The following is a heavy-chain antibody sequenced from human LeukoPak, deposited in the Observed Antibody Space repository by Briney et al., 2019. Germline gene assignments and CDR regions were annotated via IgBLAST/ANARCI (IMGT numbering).Heavy chain of an antibody. CDR1: GFTFSSYG. Sequence: GGSLRLSCAASGFTFSSYGMHWVRQAPGKGLEWVAVISYDGSNKYYADSVKGRFTISRDNSKNTLYLQMNSLRADDTAVYYCAKDEYSSSSGVCFDYWGQGTLVTVSS. CDR3: AKDEYSSSSGVCFDY. D-gene: IGHD6-6*01. J-gene: IGHJ4*02. V-gene: IGHV3-30*18. CDR2: ISYDGSNK.